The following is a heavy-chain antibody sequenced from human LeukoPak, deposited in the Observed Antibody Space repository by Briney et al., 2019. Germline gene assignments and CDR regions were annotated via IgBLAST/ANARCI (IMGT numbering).Heavy chain of an antibody. J-gene: IGHJ4*02. CDR2: TYYRSRWYN. V-gene: IGHV6-1*01. CDR1: GDSVSSNSAA. D-gene: IGHD3-9*01. CDR3: ARGQGARDILPGYSFDY. Sequence: QTLSLTCAISGDSVSSNSAAWTWIRQSPSRGLEWLGRTYYRSRWYNNYAVSVKSRITINPDTSKNQFSLHLNSVTPEDTAVYYCARGQGARDILPGYSFDYWGQGTLVTVSS.